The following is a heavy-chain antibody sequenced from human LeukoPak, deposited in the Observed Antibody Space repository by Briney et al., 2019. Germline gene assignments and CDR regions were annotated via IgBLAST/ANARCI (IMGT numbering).Heavy chain of an antibody. CDR3: ARQDIVVVPAARFYNWFDP. D-gene: IGHD2-2*01. V-gene: IGHV4-4*07. CDR1: GGSISSYY. Sequence: SETLSHTCTVSGGSISSYYWSWIRQPAGKGLEWIGRIYTSGSTNYNPSLKSRVTISVDTSKNQFSLKLSSVTAADTAVYYCARQDIVVVPAARFYNWFDPWGQGTLVTVSS. CDR2: IYTSGST. J-gene: IGHJ5*02.